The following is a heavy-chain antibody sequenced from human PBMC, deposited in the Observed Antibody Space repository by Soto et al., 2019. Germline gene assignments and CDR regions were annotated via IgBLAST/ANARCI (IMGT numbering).Heavy chain of an antibody. D-gene: IGHD5-18*01. CDR1: GFSFSSYA. J-gene: IGHJ6*02. CDR3: AKERETAMVTWYYYYYGMDV. V-gene: IGHV3-30-3*01. Sequence: QVQLVESGGGVVQPGRSLRLSCAASGFSFSSYAMRWVRQAPGKGLEWVAVISYDGSNKYYADSVKGRFTISRDNSKNTLYLQMNSLRAEDPAVYYCAKERETAMVTWYYYYYGMDVWGQGTTVTVSS. CDR2: ISYDGSNK.